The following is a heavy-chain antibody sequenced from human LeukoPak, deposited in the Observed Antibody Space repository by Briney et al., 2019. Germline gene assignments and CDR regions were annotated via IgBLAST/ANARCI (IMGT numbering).Heavy chain of an antibody. D-gene: IGHD3-22*01. J-gene: IGHJ4*02. CDR1: GYSISALAN. CDR2: IYYGGST. CDR3: AREKALIDHYDFSGYDWEY. Sequence: SSETLSLTCAVSGYSISALANWGWIRQSPGKGLEWIGSIYYGGSTYYNPSLKSRVTISLDTSKNQFSLNLTSVTAADTAVYYCAREKALIDHYDFSGYDWEYWGPGSLVIVSS. V-gene: IGHV4-38-2*02.